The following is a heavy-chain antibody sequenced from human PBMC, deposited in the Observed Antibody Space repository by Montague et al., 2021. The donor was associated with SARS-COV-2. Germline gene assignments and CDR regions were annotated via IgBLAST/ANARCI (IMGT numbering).Heavy chain of an antibody. CDR2: IYYSGST. Sequence: SETLSLTCTVSGGSVSSGSYYWSWIRQPPGKGLEWIGYIYYSGSTNYNPSLKSQVTISVVTSKNQFSLKLSSVTAADTAVYYCARDPWHITIFGVVTRYGMDVWGQGTTVTVSS. D-gene: IGHD3-3*01. CDR1: GGSVSSGSYY. CDR3: ARDPWHITIFGVVTRYGMDV. V-gene: IGHV4-61*01. J-gene: IGHJ6*02.